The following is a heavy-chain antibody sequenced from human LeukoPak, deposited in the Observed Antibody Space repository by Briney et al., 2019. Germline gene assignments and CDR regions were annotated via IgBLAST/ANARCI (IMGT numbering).Heavy chain of an antibody. V-gene: IGHV3-48*01. Sequence: PGGSLRLSCAASGFTFSTYGMNWVRQAPGKGLEWVSYISSSSTTIYYADFVKGRFTISRDNAKNSLYLQMNSLRAEDTAIYYCVRMSHGYYDDYWGQGTLVTVSS. J-gene: IGHJ4*02. CDR2: ISSSSTTI. CDR1: GFTFSTYG. CDR3: VRMSHGYYDDY. D-gene: IGHD2-2*03.